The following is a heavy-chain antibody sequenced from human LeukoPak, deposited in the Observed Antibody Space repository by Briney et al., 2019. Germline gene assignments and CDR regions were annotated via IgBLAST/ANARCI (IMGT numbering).Heavy chain of an antibody. J-gene: IGHJ6*02. V-gene: IGHV5-51*01. CDR2: IYPADSDT. Sequence: GESLKISCKGSGYSFTSYWIGWVRQMPGKGLERVGIIYPADSDTRYSPSFQGQVTISADKSISTAYLQWSSLKASDTAIYYCARHISYGMDVWGQGTTVTVSS. CDR3: ARHISYGMDV. CDR1: GYSFTSYW. D-gene: IGHD3-3*02.